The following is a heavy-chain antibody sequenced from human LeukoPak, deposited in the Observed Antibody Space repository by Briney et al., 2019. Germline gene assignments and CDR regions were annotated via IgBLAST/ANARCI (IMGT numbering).Heavy chain of an antibody. Sequence: AGGSLRLSCAASGFTFDDYAMHWVRQAPGKGLEWVSLISGDGGSTYYADSVKGRFTISRDNSKNSLYLQMNSLRTEDTAVYYCATESSRSSAFWGQGTLVTVSS. CDR2: ISGDGGST. CDR3: ATESSRSSAF. D-gene: IGHD6-6*01. J-gene: IGHJ4*02. CDR1: GFTFDDYA. V-gene: IGHV3-43*02.